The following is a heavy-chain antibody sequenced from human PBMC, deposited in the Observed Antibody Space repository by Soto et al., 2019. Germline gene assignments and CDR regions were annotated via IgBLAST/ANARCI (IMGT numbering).Heavy chain of an antibody. CDR1: GFTFSSYA. J-gene: IGHJ4*02. V-gene: IGHV3-23*01. CDR2: ISGSGGST. D-gene: IGHD3-16*01. Sequence: EVQLLESGGGLVQPGGSLRLSCAASGFTFSSYAMSWVRQAPGKGLEWVSAISGSGGSTYYADSVKGRFTISRDNSKNKLYRQMDSLRAEDTAVYYCAKDLFETSSRFDYWGQGTLVTVSS. CDR3: AKDLFETSSRFDY.